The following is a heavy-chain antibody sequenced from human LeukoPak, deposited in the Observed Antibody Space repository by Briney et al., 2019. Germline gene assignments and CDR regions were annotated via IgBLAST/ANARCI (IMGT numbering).Heavy chain of an antibody. D-gene: IGHD4-17*01. CDR3: VRVGDYRSGDY. CDR1: GGSFSGYY. V-gene: IGHV4-34*01. J-gene: IGHJ4*02. CDR2: INHSGST. Sequence: PSETLSLTCAVYGGSFSGYYWSWIRQPPGKGLEWIGEINHSGSTNYNPSLKSRVTISVDTSKNQFSLKLSSVTAADTAVYYCVRVGDYRSGDYWGQGTLVTVSS.